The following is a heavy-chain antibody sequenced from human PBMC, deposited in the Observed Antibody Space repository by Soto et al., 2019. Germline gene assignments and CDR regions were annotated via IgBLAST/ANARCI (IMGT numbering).Heavy chain of an antibody. Sequence: GGSLRLSCAASGFTVSSNYMSWVRQAPGKGLEWVSVIYSGGSTYYADSVKGRFTISRHNSKNTLYLQMNSLRAEDTAVYYCASSYDILTGFAPDYWGQGTLVTVSS. D-gene: IGHD3-9*01. CDR3: ASSYDILTGFAPDY. CDR1: GFTVSSNY. J-gene: IGHJ4*02. CDR2: IYSGGST. V-gene: IGHV3-53*04.